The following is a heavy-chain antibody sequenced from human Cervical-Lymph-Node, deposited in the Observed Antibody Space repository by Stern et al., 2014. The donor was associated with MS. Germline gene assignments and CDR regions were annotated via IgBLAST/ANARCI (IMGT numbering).Heavy chain of an antibody. J-gene: IGHJ3*02. V-gene: IGHV1-18*01. D-gene: IGHD2-15*01. CDR2: IISYNVNT. Sequence: VQLVESGAEGKKPGASVKVSCKASGYTFTSYGISWVRQAPGQGLEWMGWIISYNVNTNYAQKLQCRVTMTTDTSTSTAYMELRSLRSDDTAVYYCARGLLGSENAFDIWGQGTMVTVSS. CDR3: ARGLLGSENAFDI. CDR1: GYTFTSYG.